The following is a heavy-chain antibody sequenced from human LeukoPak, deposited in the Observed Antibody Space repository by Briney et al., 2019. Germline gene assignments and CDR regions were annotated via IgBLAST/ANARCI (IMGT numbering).Heavy chain of an antibody. V-gene: IGHV4-38-2*02. CDR2: IYHSGST. Sequence: PSEALSLTCTVSGYSISSGYYWGWIRQPPGKGLEWIGSIYHSGSTYYNPSLKSRVTISVDTSKNQFSLKLSSVTAADTAVYYCARDPFYDILTGNWFDPWGQGTLVTVSS. J-gene: IGHJ5*02. D-gene: IGHD3-9*01. CDR3: ARDPFYDILTGNWFDP. CDR1: GYSISSGYY.